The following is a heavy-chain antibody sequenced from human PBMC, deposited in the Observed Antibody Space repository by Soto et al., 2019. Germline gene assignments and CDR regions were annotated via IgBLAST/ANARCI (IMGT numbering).Heavy chain of an antibody. CDR2: ISSSSSYT. CDR3: ARVAAAGIDY. Sequence: GGSLRLSCAASGLTFSDYYMSWIRQAPGKGLEWVSYISSSSSYTNYADSVKGRFTISRDNAKNSLYLQMNSLGAEDTAVYYCARVAAAGIDYWGQGTLVTVSS. J-gene: IGHJ4*02. D-gene: IGHD6-13*01. V-gene: IGHV3-11*06. CDR1: GLTFSDYY.